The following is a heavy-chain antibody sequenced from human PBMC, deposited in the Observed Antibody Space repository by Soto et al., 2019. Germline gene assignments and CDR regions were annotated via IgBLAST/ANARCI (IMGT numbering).Heavy chain of an antibody. J-gene: IGHJ6*02. CDR1: GGSISSSNW. CDR2: IYHSGST. V-gene: IGHV4-4*02. CDR3: ARGGEGYCSGGSCYRRYYYYGMDV. Sequence: QVQLQESGPGLVKPSGTLSLTCAVSGGSISSSNWWNWVRQPPGKGLEWIGEIYHSGSTNYNPSLKSRVTISVDKSKNQLSLKLSAVTAADTAVYYCARGGEGYCSGGSCYRRYYYYGMDVWGQATTVTVSS. D-gene: IGHD2-15*01.